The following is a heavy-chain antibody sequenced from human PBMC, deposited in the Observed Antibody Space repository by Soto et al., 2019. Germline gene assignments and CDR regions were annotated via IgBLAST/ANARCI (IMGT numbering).Heavy chain of an antibody. V-gene: IGHV1-69*02. Sequence: QVQLVQSGAEVKKPGSSVKVSCTASGVTFSSYAINWVRQAPRQGLEWMGRIVPMFGIPNFAPKFQGRVTMTADRSTTTAYMELSSLRSEDPAVYYCASGPYTSSSGGYYYYYMDVWGKGTTVTVSS. J-gene: IGHJ6*03. CDR3: ASGPYTSSSGGYYYYYMDV. CDR2: IVPMFGIP. D-gene: IGHD6-6*01. CDR1: GVTFSSYA.